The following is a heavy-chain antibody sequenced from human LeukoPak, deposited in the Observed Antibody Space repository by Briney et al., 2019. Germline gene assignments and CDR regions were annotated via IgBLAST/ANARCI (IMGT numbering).Heavy chain of an antibody. Sequence: QSGGSLRLSCAASGFTFSNYAMTWVRQAPGKGLEWVSAISVRGGTTYYADSVKGRFTISRDNSKNTLYLQMNSLRAEDTAVYYCVMDARGCSDINCSDAFDIWGQGTMVTVSS. V-gene: IGHV3-23*01. J-gene: IGHJ3*02. CDR2: ISVRGGTT. D-gene: IGHD5-12*01. CDR3: VMDARGCSDINCSDAFDI. CDR1: GFTFSNYA.